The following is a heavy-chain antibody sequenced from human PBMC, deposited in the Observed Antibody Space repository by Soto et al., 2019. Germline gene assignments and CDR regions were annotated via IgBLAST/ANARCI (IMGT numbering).Heavy chain of an antibody. Sequence: PGGTLRLCCAVSGFTFSRFWMGWVRQAPGRGLEWVANIQQDGSEKYYVDSVKGRFTMSKDNVKNSLYLQMNSLGAEDTAVYYCARVRYGGYSYYFDYWGQGALVTVSS. CDR1: GFTFSRFW. CDR2: IQQDGSEK. CDR3: ARVRYGGYSYYFDY. D-gene: IGHD4-17*01. J-gene: IGHJ4*02. V-gene: IGHV3-7*03.